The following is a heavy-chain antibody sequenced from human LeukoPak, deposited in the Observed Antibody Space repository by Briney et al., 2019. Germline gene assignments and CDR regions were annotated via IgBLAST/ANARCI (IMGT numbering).Heavy chain of an antibody. CDR2: TYYRSKLYN. Sequence: SQTLSLTCAISGDIVSSNSASWNWIRQSPSRGLEWLVRTYYRSKLYNDYAVSVKGRITINPGTSKNQFSLQLNSVTPEDTAVDYCARGSYFDYWGQGTLVTVSS. J-gene: IGHJ4*02. CDR3: ARGSYFDY. CDR1: GDIVSSNSAS. V-gene: IGHV6-1*01.